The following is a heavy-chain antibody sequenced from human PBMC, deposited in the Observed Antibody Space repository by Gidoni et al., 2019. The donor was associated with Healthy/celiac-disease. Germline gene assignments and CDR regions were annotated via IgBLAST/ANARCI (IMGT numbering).Heavy chain of an antibody. CDR1: GFTFSSYA. Sequence: QVQLVESGGGVVQPGRSLRLSCAASGFTFSSYAMPWVRQAPGKGLEWVAVISYDGSNKYYADSVKGRFTISRDNSKNTLYLQMNSLRAEDTAVYYCASGSQYDFWSGYRNWGQGTLVTVSS. CDR3: ASGSQYDFWSGYRN. J-gene: IGHJ4*02. V-gene: IGHV3-30*04. CDR2: ISYDGSNK. D-gene: IGHD3-3*01.